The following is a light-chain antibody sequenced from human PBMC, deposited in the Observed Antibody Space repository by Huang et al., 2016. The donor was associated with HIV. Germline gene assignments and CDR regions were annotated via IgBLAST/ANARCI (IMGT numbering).Light chain of an antibody. CDR2: SAS. Sequence: EIVMTQSPATLSVSPGERVTLSCRANQSVSSNLAGYQQRPGQAPRLLIYSASTRATGIPARFSGSGSGTEFTLTISSLQSEDFAIYYCQQYNNWPPITFGQGALLEIK. CDR3: QQYNNWPPIT. CDR1: QSVSSN. V-gene: IGKV3-15*01. J-gene: IGKJ5*01.